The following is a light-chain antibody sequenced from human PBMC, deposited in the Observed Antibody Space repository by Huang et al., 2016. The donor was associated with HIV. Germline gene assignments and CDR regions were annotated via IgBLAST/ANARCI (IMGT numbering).Light chain of an antibody. J-gene: IGKJ2*01. V-gene: IGKV6-21*02. CDR3: HQSRSFPYT. CDR1: KSIGNS. Sequence: DIVLTQSPDFQSVTPKEKVTITCRASKSIGNSLHGYQQKPGQSPSLLIKYASHSISGVPSRFSCSGFGTDFTLTSNSLESEDAATYYCHQSRSFPYTFGQGPGWRSN. CDR2: YAS.